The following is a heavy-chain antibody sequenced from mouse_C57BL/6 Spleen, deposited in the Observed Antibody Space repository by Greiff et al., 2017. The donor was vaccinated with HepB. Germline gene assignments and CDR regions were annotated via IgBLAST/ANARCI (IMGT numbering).Heavy chain of an antibody. CDR1: GYTFTSYG. Sequence: QVQLKESGAELARPGASVKLSCKASGYTFTSYGISWVKQRTGQGLEWIGEIYPRSGNTYYNEKFKGKATLTADKSSSTAYMELRSLTSEDSAVYFCARWYDYDGGMDYWGQGTSVTVSS. CDR3: ARWYDYDGGMDY. J-gene: IGHJ4*01. CDR2: IYPRSGNT. V-gene: IGHV1-81*01. D-gene: IGHD2-4*01.